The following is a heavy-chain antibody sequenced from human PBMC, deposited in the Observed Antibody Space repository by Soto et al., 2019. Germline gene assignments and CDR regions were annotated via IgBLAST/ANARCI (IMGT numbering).Heavy chain of an antibody. CDR1: GFTFSSYA. CDR2: ISGSGGST. V-gene: IGHV3-23*01. J-gene: IGHJ4*02. Sequence: PGGSLRLSCAASGFTFSSYAMSWVRQAPGKGLEWVSAISGSGGSTYYADSVKGRFTISRDNSKNTLYLQMNSLRAEDTALYYCAKDLYPEVVGALFDYWGQGTLVTVSS. D-gene: IGHD1-26*01. CDR3: AKDLYPEVVGALFDY.